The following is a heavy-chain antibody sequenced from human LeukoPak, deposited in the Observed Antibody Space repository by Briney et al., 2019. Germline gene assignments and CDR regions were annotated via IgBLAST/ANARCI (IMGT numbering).Heavy chain of an antibody. V-gene: IGHV1-18*04. J-gene: IGHJ5*02. Sequence: ASVKVSCKASGYTFTSYGISWVRQAPGQGLEWMGWISAYNGNTNYAQKLQGRVTMTTDTSTSTAYMELSSLRSEDTAVYYCARPYYDILTGYSSNWFDPWGQGTLVTVSS. D-gene: IGHD3-9*01. CDR3: ARPYYDILTGYSSNWFDP. CDR1: GYTFTSYG. CDR2: ISAYNGNT.